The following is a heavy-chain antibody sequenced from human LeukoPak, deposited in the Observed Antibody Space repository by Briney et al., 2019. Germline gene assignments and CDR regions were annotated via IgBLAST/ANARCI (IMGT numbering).Heavy chain of an antibody. CDR2: IYTSGST. D-gene: IGHD2-2*01. V-gene: IGHV4-4*07. CDR1: GGSISSYY. J-gene: IGHJ5*02. Sequence: SEALSLTCTVSGGSISSYYWSWIRQPAGKGLEWIGRIYTSGSTNYNPSLKSRVTMSVDTSKNQFSLKLSPVTAADTAVYYCARELKPGMPAPYNWFDPWGQGTLVTVSS. CDR3: ARELKPGMPAPYNWFDP.